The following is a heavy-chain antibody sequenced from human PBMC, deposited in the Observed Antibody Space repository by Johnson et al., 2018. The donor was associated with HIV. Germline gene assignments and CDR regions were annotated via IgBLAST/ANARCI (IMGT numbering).Heavy chain of an antibody. CDR2: ISGSGGST. CDR1: GFTVSSNY. Sequence: EVQLVESGGGLVQPGGSLRLSCAASGFTVSSNYMSWVRQAPGKGLEWVSVISGSGGSTYYADSVKGRFTISRDNSKNTLYLQMNSLRADDTALYYCAKIAGDCLSPGAFDIWGQGTMVTVSS. V-gene: IGHV3-23*04. CDR3: AKIAGDCLSPGAFDI. D-gene: IGHD2-21*01. J-gene: IGHJ3*02.